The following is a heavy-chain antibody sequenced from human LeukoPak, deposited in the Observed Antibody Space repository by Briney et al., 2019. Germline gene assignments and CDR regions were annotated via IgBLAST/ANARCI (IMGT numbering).Heavy chain of an antibody. D-gene: IGHD2-15*01. CDR3: AKGRGGSCYSGLDS. CDR1: GFTFSIYA. CDR2: ICGGGDTT. Sequence: GGSLRLSWAASGFTFSIYAMSWVRLAPGKGLEWVSSICGGGDTTYYADSVKGRFTISRDTSKNTLYLQMDGLRAEDMATYYCAKGRGGSCYSGLDSWGQRTLVTVSS. J-gene: IGHJ4*02. V-gene: IGHV3-23*01.